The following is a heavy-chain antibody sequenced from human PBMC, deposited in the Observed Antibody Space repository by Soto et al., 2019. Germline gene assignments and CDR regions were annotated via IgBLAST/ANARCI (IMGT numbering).Heavy chain of an antibody. J-gene: IGHJ6*02. Sequence: GESLKISFKGSGDSFNTYWIAWLSQMPGKGLEWMGITHPGYSETRYSPSFEGQVTISADKSISTAYLQWSSLKASDTAMYYCARQGRDGHNQGYGMDVWGQGTTV. CDR2: THPGYSET. CDR1: GDSFNTYW. V-gene: IGHV5-51*01. CDR3: ARQGRDGHNQGYGMDV.